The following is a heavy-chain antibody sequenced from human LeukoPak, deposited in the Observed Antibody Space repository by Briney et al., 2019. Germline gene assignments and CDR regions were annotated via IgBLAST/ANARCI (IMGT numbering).Heavy chain of an antibody. CDR2: INTYNGNT. D-gene: IGHD3-10*01. V-gene: IGHV1-18*01. CDR1: GYIFTSYG. CDR3: ARGLRTLTMVRGVDLGY. J-gene: IGHJ4*02. Sequence: ASVKVSCEASGYIFTSYGISWVRQAPGQGFEWMGWINTYNGNTNYAQKLQGRVTMTTDTSTSTAYMEVRSLRSDDTAMYYCARGLRTLTMVRGVDLGYRGQGTLVTVSS.